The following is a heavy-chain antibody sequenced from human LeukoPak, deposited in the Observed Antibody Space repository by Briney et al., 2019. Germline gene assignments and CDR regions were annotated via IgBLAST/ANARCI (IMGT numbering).Heavy chain of an antibody. CDR3: ARGNHYYDSSGYLSWYFDL. V-gene: IGHV4-30-2*01. J-gene: IGHJ2*01. Sequence: SGTLSLTCAVSGGSISSGGYSWSWIRQPPGKGLEWIGYIYHSGSTHYNPSLKSRVTISVDRSKNQFSLKLSSVTAADTAVYYCARGNHYYDSSGYLSWYFDLWGRGTLVTVSS. CDR2: IYHSGST. CDR1: GGSISSGGYS. D-gene: IGHD3-22*01.